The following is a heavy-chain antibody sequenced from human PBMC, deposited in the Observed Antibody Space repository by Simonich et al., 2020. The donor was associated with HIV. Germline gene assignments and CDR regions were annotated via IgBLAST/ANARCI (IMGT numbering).Heavy chain of an antibody. D-gene: IGHD1-1*01. CDR2: INHKGRT. V-gene: IGHV4-34*01. CDR3: ARGGGNPNY. CDR1: GGSFSDYY. Sequence: QVQLQQWGAGLLKPSETLSLTCTVYGGSFSDYYWSWIRQPPGKGLEWIGEINHKGRTNYNQSLKSRVSISIDTSKNQFSLKLSSVTAADTAVYYCARGGGNPNYWGQGTLVTVSS. J-gene: IGHJ4*02.